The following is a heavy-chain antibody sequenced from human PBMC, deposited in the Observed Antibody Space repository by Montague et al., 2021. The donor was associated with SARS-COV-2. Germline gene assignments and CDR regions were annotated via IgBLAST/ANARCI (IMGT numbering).Heavy chain of an antibody. CDR1: GGSISSYY. D-gene: IGHD1-26*01. V-gene: IGHV4-59*01. Sequence: SETLSLTCTVSGGSISSYYWSWIRQPPGKGLEWIGYIYYSGSTNYNPSLKSRVTISVDTSKNQFSLKLSSVTAADTAVYYCARYGSGKYHADYSGSYHLDYWGQGTLVTGSS. CDR2: IYYSGST. J-gene: IGHJ4*02. CDR3: ARYGSGKYHADYSGSYHLDY.